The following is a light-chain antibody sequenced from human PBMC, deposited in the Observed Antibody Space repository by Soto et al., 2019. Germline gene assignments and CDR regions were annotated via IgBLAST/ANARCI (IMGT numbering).Light chain of an antibody. Sequence: DIQMTQSPSTLSASVGDRVTITCRASQSISSWLAWYQQKPGKAPKLLIYQASSLQSGVQSRFSGSGSGTEFTLTLRSLQPDYFAPYYCQSGVTFGGGTKVEIK. J-gene: IGKJ4*01. CDR2: QAS. V-gene: IGKV1-5*03. CDR1: QSISSW. CDR3: QSGVT.